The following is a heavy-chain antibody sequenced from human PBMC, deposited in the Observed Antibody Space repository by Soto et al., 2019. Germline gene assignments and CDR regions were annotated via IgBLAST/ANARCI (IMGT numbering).Heavy chain of an antibody. Sequence: WAPVKVSCKASGGTFSSYAISWVRQAPGQGLEWMGGIIPIFGTANYAQKFQGRVTITADESTSTAYMELSSLRSEDTAVYYCARGFKGDYYYGMDVWGQGTTVTVSS. CDR2: IIPIFGTA. J-gene: IGHJ6*02. CDR1: GGTFSSYA. CDR3: ARGFKGDYYYGMDV. V-gene: IGHV1-69*13.